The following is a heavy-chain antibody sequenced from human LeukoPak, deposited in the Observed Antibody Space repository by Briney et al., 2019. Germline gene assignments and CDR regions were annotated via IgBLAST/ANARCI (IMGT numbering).Heavy chain of an antibody. CDR1: GFAFSSYA. V-gene: IGHV3-23*01. Sequence: GGSLRLSCAASGFAFSSYAMSWVRQAPGKGLEWVSAISGSGGSTYYADSVKGRFTISRDNSKNTLYLQINSLRAEDTAVYYCAKRIWSGYLYYYYGMDVWGQGTTVTVSS. J-gene: IGHJ6*02. CDR2: ISGSGGST. D-gene: IGHD3-3*01. CDR3: AKRIWSGYLYYYYGMDV.